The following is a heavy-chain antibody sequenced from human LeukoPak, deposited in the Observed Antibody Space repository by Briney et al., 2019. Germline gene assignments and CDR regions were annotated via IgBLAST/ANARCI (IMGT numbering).Heavy chain of an antibody. J-gene: IGHJ4*02. CDR2: IRSKDYGGTI. Sequence: GGSLRLSCTASGFTFGDYAMSWFRQAPGKGLEWVGFIRSKDYGGTIEYAASVKGRFTISRDDSRSIAYLQMNSLKTEDTAVYYCTTDELTGTIPGLTGYFDYWGQGTLVTVSS. CDR1: GFTFGDYA. CDR3: TTDELTGTIPGLTGYFDY. V-gene: IGHV3-49*03. D-gene: IGHD1-20*01.